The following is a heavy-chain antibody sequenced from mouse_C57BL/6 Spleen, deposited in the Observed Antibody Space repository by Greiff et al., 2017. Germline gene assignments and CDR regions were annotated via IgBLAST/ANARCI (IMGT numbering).Heavy chain of an antibody. CDR2: IHPNSGST. V-gene: IGHV1-64*01. Sequence: VQLQQPGAELVKPGASVKLSCKASGYTFTSYWMPWVKQRPGQGLEWIGMIHPNSGSTNYNEKFKSKATLTVDKSSSTAYMQLSSLTSEDSAVDYWASLDYDGLWYFDVWGTGTTVTVSS. J-gene: IGHJ1*03. D-gene: IGHD2-3*01. CDR1: GYTFTSYW. CDR3: ASLDYDGLWYFDV.